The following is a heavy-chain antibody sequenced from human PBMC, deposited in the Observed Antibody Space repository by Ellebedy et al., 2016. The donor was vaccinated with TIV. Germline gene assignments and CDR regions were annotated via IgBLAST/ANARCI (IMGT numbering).Heavy chain of an antibody. CDR3: ARTGIWGNAFDI. Sequence: AASVKVSCKASGYTFASYGVNWVRQAPGQGLEWMGWINTNSGNPTYAQASTGRIVFSLDTSVSTAYLQISSLRAEDSAVYYCARTGIWGNAFDIWGQGTMVTVSS. CDR1: GYTFASYG. V-gene: IGHV7-4-1*02. CDR2: INTNSGNP. D-gene: IGHD7-27*01. J-gene: IGHJ3*02.